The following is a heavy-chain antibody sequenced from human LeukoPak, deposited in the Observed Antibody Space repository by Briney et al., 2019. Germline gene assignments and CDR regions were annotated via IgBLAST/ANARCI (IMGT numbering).Heavy chain of an antibody. J-gene: IGHJ5*02. CDR1: GGSFSGYY. CDR3: ARRQYYYGSGSYYNGPWFDP. D-gene: IGHD3-10*01. Sequence: SETLSLTCAVYGGSFSGYYWSWFRQPPGKGLEWIGEMNHSGSTNYNPSLKSRVTISVDTSKNQFSLKLSSVTAADTAVYYCARRQYYYGSGSYYNGPWFDPWGQGTLVTVSS. V-gene: IGHV4-34*01. CDR2: MNHSGST.